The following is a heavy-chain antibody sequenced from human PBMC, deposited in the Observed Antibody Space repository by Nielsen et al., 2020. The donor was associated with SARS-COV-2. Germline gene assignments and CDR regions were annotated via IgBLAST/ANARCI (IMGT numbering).Heavy chain of an antibody. CDR2: INAGNGNT. D-gene: IGHD3-10*01. CDR3: ARDWMVRGVIATH. J-gene: IGHJ4*02. CDR1: GYTFTSYA. Sequence: ASVKVSCKASGYTFTSYAMHWVRQAPGQRLEWMGWINAGNGNTKYSQKFQGRVTITRDTSASTAYMELSSLRSEDTAVYYCARDWMVRGVIATHRGQGTLVTVSS. V-gene: IGHV1-3*01.